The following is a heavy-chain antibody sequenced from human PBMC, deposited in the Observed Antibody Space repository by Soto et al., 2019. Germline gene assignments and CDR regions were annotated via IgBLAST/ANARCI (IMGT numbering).Heavy chain of an antibody. CDR3: AAEQLGMGATYDAFDI. D-gene: IGHD1-26*01. CDR2: IVVGSGNT. V-gene: IGHV1-58*01. J-gene: IGHJ3*02. Sequence: GASVKVSCKASGCTFTSSAVQWVRQARGQRLEWIGWIVVGSGNTNYAQKFQERVTITRDMSTSTAYMELSSLRSEDTAVYYCAAEQLGMGATYDAFDIWGQGTMVT. CDR1: GCTFTSSA.